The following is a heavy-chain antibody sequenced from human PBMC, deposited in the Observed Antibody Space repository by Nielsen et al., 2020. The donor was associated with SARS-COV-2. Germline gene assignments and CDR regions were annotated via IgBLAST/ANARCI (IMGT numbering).Heavy chain of an antibody. D-gene: IGHD1-26*01. CDR3: ARRTPHTRGDFDY. Sequence: SGPTLVKPTQTLTLTCTFSGFSLSTTGMCVNWIRQPPGKALEWLARIDWDDDKYYSTSLKTRLAISKDTSKNRVVLTITNMDPVDTATYYCARRTPHTRGDFDYWGQGILVTVSS. CDR1: GFSLSTTGMC. CDR2: IDWDDDK. V-gene: IGHV2-70*11. J-gene: IGHJ4*02.